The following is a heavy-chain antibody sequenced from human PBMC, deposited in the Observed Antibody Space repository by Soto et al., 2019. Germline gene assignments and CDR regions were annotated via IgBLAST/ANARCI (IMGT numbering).Heavy chain of an antibody. Sequence: QVQLVQSGAEVKKPGASVKVSCKASGYTFTSYGISWVRQAPGQGLEWMGWISAYNGNTNYAQKLQGRVTMTTDTSTSTAYMELRSLRSDDTAVYYCARDSTDGITGTTGWFDPWGQGTLVTVSS. CDR1: GYTFTSYG. CDR3: ARDSTDGITGTTGWFDP. D-gene: IGHD1-7*01. CDR2: ISAYNGNT. J-gene: IGHJ5*02. V-gene: IGHV1-18*04.